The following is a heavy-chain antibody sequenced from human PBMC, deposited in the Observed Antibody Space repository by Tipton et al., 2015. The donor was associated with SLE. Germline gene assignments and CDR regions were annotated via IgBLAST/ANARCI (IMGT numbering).Heavy chain of an antibody. V-gene: IGHV4-59*02. CDR1: GASVSSHY. J-gene: IGHJ1*01. Sequence: TLSLTCTVSGASVSSHYWSWIRQPPGKGLEWIGYIYYSGSTNYNPSPKSRVSILKDTSKNQFSLKLSSVTAADTAVYYCAFSSGWDSEYFQDWGRGTLVTVSS. CDR2: IYYSGST. CDR3: AFSSGWDSEYFQD. D-gene: IGHD6-25*01.